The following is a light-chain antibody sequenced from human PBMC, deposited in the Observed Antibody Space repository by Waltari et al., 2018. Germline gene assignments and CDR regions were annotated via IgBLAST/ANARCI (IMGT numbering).Light chain of an antibody. CDR2: DAS. V-gene: IGKV3-15*01. Sequence: EVVMTQSPATLSVSPGERATLSCRASQSITTNLAWYQQKPGQPPRLLVYDASTRATSIPARFRGSGSGTEFTLTISSLQSEDSAVYYCQQYNRWPPITFGQGTRLEI. CDR3: QQYNRWPPIT. CDR1: QSITTN. J-gene: IGKJ5*01.